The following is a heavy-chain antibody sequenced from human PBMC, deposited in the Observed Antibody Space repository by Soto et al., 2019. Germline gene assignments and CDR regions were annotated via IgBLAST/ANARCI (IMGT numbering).Heavy chain of an antibody. CDR1: GGSVSSSSYY. V-gene: IGHV4-39*01. CDR2: IYYSGST. D-gene: IGHD3-3*01. CDR3: AGTTYDFWSGYTDAFDI. J-gene: IGHJ3*02. Sequence: SETLSLTCTVSGGSVSSSSYYWGWVRQPPGKGLEWIGSIYYSGSTYYNPSLKSRVTISVDTSKNQFSLKLSSVTAADTAVYYCAGTTYDFWSGYTDAFDIWGQGTMVTVSS.